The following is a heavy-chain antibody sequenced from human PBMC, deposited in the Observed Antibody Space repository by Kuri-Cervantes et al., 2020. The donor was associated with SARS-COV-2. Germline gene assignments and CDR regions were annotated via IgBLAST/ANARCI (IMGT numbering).Heavy chain of an antibody. CDR1: GFTFSSYG. J-gene: IGHJ6*02. V-gene: IGHV3-30*18. D-gene: IGHD2-8*01. Sequence: GESLKISCAASGFTFSSYGMHWVRQAPGKGLEWVAVISYDGSNKYYADSVKGRFTISRDNSKNTLYLQMNSLRAEDTALYYCAKGGYCTNGVCYNYYGMDVWGQGTTVTVSS. CDR2: ISYDGSNK. CDR3: AKGGYCTNGVCYNYYGMDV.